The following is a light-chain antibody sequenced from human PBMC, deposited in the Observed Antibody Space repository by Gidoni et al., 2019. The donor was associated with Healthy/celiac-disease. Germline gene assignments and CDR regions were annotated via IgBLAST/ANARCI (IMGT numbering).Light chain of an antibody. CDR2: EVS. J-gene: IGLJ1*01. CDR3: SSYAGSNTVYV. Sequence: QSALTQPPSASGSPGQAVTISCTGTSSDVGGYNSVSWYQQHTGKAPKLMIYEVSKRPSGVPARFSGSKSGNTASLTVSGLQAEDEAAYYCSSYAGSNTVYVFGTGPKVTVL. CDR1: SSDVGGYNS. V-gene: IGLV2-8*01.